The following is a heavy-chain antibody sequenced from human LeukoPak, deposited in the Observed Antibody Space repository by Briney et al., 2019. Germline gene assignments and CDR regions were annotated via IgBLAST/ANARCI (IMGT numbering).Heavy chain of an antibody. V-gene: IGHV3-23*01. CDR1: GFSFRDYP. CDR3: AKSLLTTATGTGRAFDI. D-gene: IGHD1-1*01. Sequence: PGGSRRLSCEAAGFSFRDYPMGWVRRASGKRLEWVSGISAGADVIFYADPVKGRFTISRDNSKNTLYLQMNSLRAEDSAEYYCAKSLLTTATGTGRAFDIWGQGTMVTVSA. CDR2: ISAGADVI. J-gene: IGHJ3*02.